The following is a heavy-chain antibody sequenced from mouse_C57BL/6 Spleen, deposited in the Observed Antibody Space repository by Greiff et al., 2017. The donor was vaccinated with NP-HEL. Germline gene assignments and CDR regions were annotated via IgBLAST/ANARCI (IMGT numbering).Heavy chain of an antibody. V-gene: IGHV1-80*01. CDR1: GYAFSSYW. Sequence: QVQLQQSGAELVQPGASVKISCKASGYAFSSYWMNWVKQRPGKGLEWIGQIYPGDGDTNYNGKFKGKATLTADKSSSTAYMQLSSLTSEDAAVYFCAREIPLGRGDYWDQGTTLTVSS. CDR3: AREIPLGRGDY. J-gene: IGHJ2*01. CDR2: IYPGDGDT. D-gene: IGHD4-1*01.